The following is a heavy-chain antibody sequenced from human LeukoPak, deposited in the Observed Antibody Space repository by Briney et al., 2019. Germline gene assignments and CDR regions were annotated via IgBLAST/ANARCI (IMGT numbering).Heavy chain of an antibody. CDR3: ARDAGGYSRDYYYYYYMDV. CDR1: GFTFSSYS. CDR2: ISSSSSTI. J-gene: IGHJ6*03. Sequence: GGSLRLSCAASGFTFSSYSMNWVRQSPGKGREWVSYISSSSSTIYYADSVKGRFTISRDNAKNSLYLQMNSLRAEDTAVYYCARDAGGYSRDYYYYYYMDVWGKGTTVTVSS. V-gene: IGHV3-48*04. D-gene: IGHD3-22*01.